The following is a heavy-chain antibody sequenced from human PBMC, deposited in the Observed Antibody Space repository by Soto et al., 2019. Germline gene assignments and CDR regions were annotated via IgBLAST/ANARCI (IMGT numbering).Heavy chain of an antibody. CDR3: AKLRDFVVLPAGILDY. J-gene: IGHJ4*02. Sequence: GGSLRLSCAASGFTFSIYWRHWVRQAPGKGPMWVSRIKNDGSGTYYADSVKGRLTISRDNAKNTSYLQMNSLRTEDTAIYYCAKLRDFVVLPAGILDYWGPGTLVTVSS. CDR1: GFTFSIYW. D-gene: IGHD2-8*01. CDR2: IKNDGSGT. V-gene: IGHV3-74*01.